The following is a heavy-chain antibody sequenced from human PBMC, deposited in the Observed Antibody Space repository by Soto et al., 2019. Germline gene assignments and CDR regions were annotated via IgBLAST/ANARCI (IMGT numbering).Heavy chain of an antibody. D-gene: IGHD2-15*01. CDR1: GYTFTGYY. CDR3: ARMGQCSGGSCYSLTSYYYYGMDV. Sequence: ASVKVSCKASGYTFTGYYMHWVRQAPGQGLEWMGWINPNSGGTNYAQKFQGWVTMTRDTSISTAYMELSSLRAEDMAVYYCARMGQCSGGSCYSLTSYYYYGMDVWGQGTTVTVSS. V-gene: IGHV1-2*04. CDR2: INPNSGGT. J-gene: IGHJ6*02.